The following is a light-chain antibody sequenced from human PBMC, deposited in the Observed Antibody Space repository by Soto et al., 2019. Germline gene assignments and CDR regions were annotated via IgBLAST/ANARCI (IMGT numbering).Light chain of an antibody. CDR2: AAS. CDR1: QGISNY. Sequence: DIQMTQSPSSLSASVGDRVTITFRASQGISNYLAWYQQKPGKVPKLLIYAASTLQSGVPSRFSGSGSGTDFTLTISSLQPEDVATYYCQKYNSALTWTFGQGTKVDIK. V-gene: IGKV1-27*01. J-gene: IGKJ1*01. CDR3: QKYNSALTWT.